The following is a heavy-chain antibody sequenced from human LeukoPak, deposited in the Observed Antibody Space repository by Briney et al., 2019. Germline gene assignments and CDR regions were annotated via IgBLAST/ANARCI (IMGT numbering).Heavy chain of an antibody. J-gene: IGHJ4*02. Sequence: PVASVKVSCKASGGTFSSYAISWVRQAPGQGLEWMGGIIPIFGTANYAQKFQGRVTITADESTSTAYMELSSLRSEDTAVYYCARAAFGRFGELFGGYFDYWGQGTLVTVSS. D-gene: IGHD3-10*01. V-gene: IGHV1-69*13. CDR1: GGTFSSYA. CDR2: IIPIFGTA. CDR3: ARAAFGRFGELFGGYFDY.